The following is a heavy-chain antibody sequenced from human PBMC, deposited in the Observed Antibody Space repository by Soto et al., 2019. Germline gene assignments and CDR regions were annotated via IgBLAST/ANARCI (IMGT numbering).Heavy chain of an antibody. J-gene: IGHJ6*02. CDR3: AEGGRGRVRDLYYYYYYGMDV. V-gene: IGHV4-34*01. D-gene: IGHD3-10*01. CDR1: GVSFSGYY. Sequence: PSETLSLTCAVYGVSFSGYYWSWIRQPPGKGLEWIGEINHSGSTNYNPSLKSRVTISVDTSKNQFSLKLSSVTAADTAVYYCAEGGRGRVRDLYYYYYYGMDVWGQGTTVTVSS. CDR2: INHSGST.